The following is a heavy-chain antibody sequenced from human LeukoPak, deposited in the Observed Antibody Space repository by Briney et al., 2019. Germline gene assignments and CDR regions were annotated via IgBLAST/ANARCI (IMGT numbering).Heavy chain of an antibody. D-gene: IGHD3-22*01. CDR1: GGSISSGSYY. CDR3: ARELHTYYYDSSGYYYAHYFDY. CDR2: IYTSGST. Sequence: SETLSLTCTVSGGSISSGSYYWSWIRQPAGKGLEWIGRIYTSGSTNYNPSLKSRVTISVDTSKNQFSLKLRSVTAADTAVYYCARELHTYYYDSSGYYYAHYFDYWGQGTLVTVSS. V-gene: IGHV4-61*02. J-gene: IGHJ4*02.